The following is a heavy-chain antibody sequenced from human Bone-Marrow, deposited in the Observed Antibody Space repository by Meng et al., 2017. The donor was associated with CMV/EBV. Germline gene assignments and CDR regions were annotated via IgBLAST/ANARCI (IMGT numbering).Heavy chain of an antibody. CDR2: IIPVFWTA. CDR3: ARGPGILEWLFTG. Sequence: KASGRGFSNFAVSWLRHAPGQGLEWMGGIIPVFWTARYAEKFQGRVRITTDEVTSTAYLEVNSLKFEDTAAYYCARGPGILEWLFTGWGQGTLVTVSS. D-gene: IGHD3-3*01. J-gene: IGHJ4*02. CDR1: GRGFSNFA. V-gene: IGHV1-69*05.